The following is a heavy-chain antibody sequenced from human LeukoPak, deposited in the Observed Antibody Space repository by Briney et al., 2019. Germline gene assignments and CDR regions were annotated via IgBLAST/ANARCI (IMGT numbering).Heavy chain of an antibody. Sequence: GGSLRLSCAASGFTFSSYWMHWVRHAPGKGLVWVSRINSDGRSTNYADCVKGRFTISRDNAKNTLYLQMNSLRAEDTAVYYCAREHYDFWSGFYYYYYGMDVWGQGATVTVSS. CDR3: AREHYDFWSGFYYYYYGMDV. CDR1: GFTFSSYW. J-gene: IGHJ6*02. CDR2: INSDGRST. V-gene: IGHV3-74*01. D-gene: IGHD3-3*01.